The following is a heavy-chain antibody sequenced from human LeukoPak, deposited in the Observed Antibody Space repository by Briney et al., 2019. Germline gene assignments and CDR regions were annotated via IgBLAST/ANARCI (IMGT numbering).Heavy chain of an antibody. D-gene: IGHD6-13*01. Sequence: TGGSLRLSCAASGFTFSNYSMNWARQAPGKGLEWVSSISSRSSYIYYADSVKGRFTISRDNSKNTLYLQMNSLRAEDTAVYYCAVQRTLWQQVLDHWGQGVLVTVSS. CDR2: ISSRSSYI. CDR3: AVQRTLWQQVLDH. V-gene: IGHV3-21*04. CDR1: GFTFSNYS. J-gene: IGHJ4*02.